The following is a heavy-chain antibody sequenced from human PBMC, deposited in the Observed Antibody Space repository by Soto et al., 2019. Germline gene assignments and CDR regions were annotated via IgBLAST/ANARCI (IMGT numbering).Heavy chain of an antibody. D-gene: IGHD3-22*01. CDR1: GFTFNSYL. CDR2: INSDGSST. CDR3: ARGPLGTYYYDSSVYDY. J-gene: IGHJ4*02. Sequence: GGALRLSCADSGFTFNSYLMHWVRQTPGKGLVWVSRINSDGSSTSYADSVKGRFTISRDNAKNTLYLQMNSLRAEDTAVYYCARGPLGTYYYDSSVYDYWGQGTLVTVS. V-gene: IGHV3-74*01.